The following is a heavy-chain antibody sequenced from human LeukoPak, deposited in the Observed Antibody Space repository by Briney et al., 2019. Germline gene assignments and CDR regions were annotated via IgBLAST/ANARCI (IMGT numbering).Heavy chain of an antibody. Sequence: PSETLSLTCTVSGGSIRSSSSYWGWIRQPPGKGLECIGSIYYSGSTYYNPSLKSRVTISVDASKNQFSLKLSSVTAADTAVYYCARSVEGYCSGGSCYSYSYYMDVWGKGTTVTVSS. CDR1: GGSIRSSSSY. CDR3: ARSVEGYCSGGSCYSYSYYMDV. CDR2: IYYSGST. J-gene: IGHJ6*03. V-gene: IGHV4-39*07. D-gene: IGHD2-15*01.